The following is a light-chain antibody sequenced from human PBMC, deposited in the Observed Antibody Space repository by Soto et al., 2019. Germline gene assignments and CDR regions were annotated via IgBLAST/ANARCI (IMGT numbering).Light chain of an antibody. J-gene: IGLJ2*01. CDR2: DVT. CDR1: SNNY. Sequence: QSALTQPRSVSGSPGQSVTISCTGISNNYVSWYQQHPGKVPKVIVYDVTLRPSGVSDRFSGSRYGNTASLAISGRRAEDEADYYCCSYSGTYAEVVFGGGTKLPV. V-gene: IGLV2-11*01. CDR3: CSYSGTYAEVV.